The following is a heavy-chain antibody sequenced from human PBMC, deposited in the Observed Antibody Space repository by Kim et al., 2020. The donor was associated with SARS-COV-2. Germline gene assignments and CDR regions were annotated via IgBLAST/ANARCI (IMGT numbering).Heavy chain of an antibody. D-gene: IGHD2-15*01. CDR3: ARGYCSGGRCNLPDAFDI. CDR2: IDSRSDT. V-gene: IGHV3-21*06. Sequence: GGSLRLSCAASGFTFNIYNMNWVRQAPGKGLEWVSCIDSRSDTYYGDSVRGRFSISRDNAKSSLYLQMSSLRAEDSAVYYCARGYCSGGRCNLPDAFDIWGQGTMVTVSS. J-gene: IGHJ3*02. CDR1: GFTFNIYN.